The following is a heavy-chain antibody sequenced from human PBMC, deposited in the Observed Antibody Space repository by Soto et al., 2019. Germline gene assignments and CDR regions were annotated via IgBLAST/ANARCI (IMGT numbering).Heavy chain of an antibody. CDR3: AHVRPESNWFEP. CDR2: IYWDDDK. CDR1: GFSLSTSGLG. V-gene: IGHV2-5*02. D-gene: IGHD3-10*01. Sequence: QITLKESGPTLVKPTQTLTLTCTFAGFSLSTSGLGVGWIRQPPVQALEWLAIIYWDDDKPYSPSLKSRLTITKDTCKNRVVLTMTNMDPVETATYFCAHVRPESNWFEPWGQGTLVTVSS. J-gene: IGHJ5*02.